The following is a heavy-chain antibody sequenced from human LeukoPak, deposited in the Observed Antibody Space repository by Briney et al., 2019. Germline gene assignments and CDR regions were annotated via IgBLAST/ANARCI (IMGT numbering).Heavy chain of an antibody. Sequence: QPGGSLRLSCAASGFPFSSYWMHWVRQAPGKGLVWVSHINSDGSSTTYADSVKGRFTISRDNAKNTLYLQMNSLRVEDTAVYYCARAGRGLRYFDWLTYDYWGQGTLVTVSS. J-gene: IGHJ4*02. CDR1: GFPFSSYW. CDR2: INSDGSST. CDR3: ARAGRGLRYFDWLTYDY. V-gene: IGHV3-74*01. D-gene: IGHD3-9*01.